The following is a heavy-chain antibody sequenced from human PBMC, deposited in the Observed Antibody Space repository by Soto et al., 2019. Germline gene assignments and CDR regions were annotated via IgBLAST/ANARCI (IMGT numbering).Heavy chain of an antibody. J-gene: IGHJ5*02. V-gene: IGHV2-5*02. CDR3: VRRRQGPASWFDP. CDR2: IYWDDDE. CDR1: GFSFSTSEVG. Sequence: SGPTLVNPTQTLTLTCTFSGFSFSTSEVGVGWIRQPPGKALEWLAVIYWDDDERYNPSLKNRLSITKDTSKNQVVLRMTNMDPVDTATYYCVRRRQGPASWFDPWGQGILVTVSS.